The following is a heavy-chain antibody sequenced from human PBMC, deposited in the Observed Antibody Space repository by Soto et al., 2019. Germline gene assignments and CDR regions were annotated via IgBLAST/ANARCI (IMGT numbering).Heavy chain of an antibody. J-gene: IGHJ4*02. CDR3: ARSGYSYGPNFD. Sequence: QAQLVQSGAEVKKPGSSVKVSCTASRDTFSTSGFSWVRQAPGQGLEWMGGIIPIFGTANYAQNFQGRVTFTADESTGTVYMDLSSLRSEDTAVYYCARSGYSYGPNFDWGQGTLVTVSS. CDR2: IIPIFGTA. V-gene: IGHV1-69*01. CDR1: RDTFSTSG. D-gene: IGHD5-18*01.